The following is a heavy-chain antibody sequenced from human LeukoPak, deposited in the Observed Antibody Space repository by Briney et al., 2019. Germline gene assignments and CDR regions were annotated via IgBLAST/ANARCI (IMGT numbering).Heavy chain of an antibody. CDR3: ARVPGYCSRTSCYPYYMDV. D-gene: IGHD2-2*01. Sequence: PSETLSLTCTVSGGSISSHYWSWIRQPPRKGLEWIGNIYYSGSTNYNPSLKSRVTISVDTSKNQFSLKLSSVTAADTALYYCARVPGYCSRTSCYPYYMDVWGKGTTVTVSS. CDR2: IYYSGST. CDR1: GGSISSHY. J-gene: IGHJ6*03. V-gene: IGHV4-59*11.